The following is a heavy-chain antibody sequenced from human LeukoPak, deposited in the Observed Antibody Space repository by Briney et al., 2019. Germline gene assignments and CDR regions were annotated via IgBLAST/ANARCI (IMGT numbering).Heavy chain of an antibody. D-gene: IGHD1-26*01. J-gene: IGHJ6*02. CDR3: AKHLTATNTYIFFGLDV. V-gene: IGHV3-9*01. CDR1: GYTFNDYG. Sequence: PGGSLRLSCAAAGYTFNDYGMDSVRHPPGKCREWVSAINWNGGGTDYADSVKGRFTIFRDNAKNSLYLQLSSLRPEDTALYYCAKHLTATNTYIFFGLDVWGQGTSVTVSS. CDR2: INWNGGGT.